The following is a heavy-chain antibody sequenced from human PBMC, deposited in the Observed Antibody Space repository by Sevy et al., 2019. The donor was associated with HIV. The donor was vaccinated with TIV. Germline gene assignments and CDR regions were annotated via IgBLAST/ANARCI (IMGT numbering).Heavy chain of an antibody. CDR2: VNNDGSGQ. CDR1: GFTFTNFW. V-gene: IGHV3-7*01. D-gene: IGHD6-19*01. Sequence: QAGGSLRLSCAASGFTFTNFWMSWVRQAPGKGLEWVANVNNDGSGQKYADSVKGRFIISRDNVKNTLYLQMNSLRTEDTAVYYCARNSGNWGQGTLVTVSS. CDR3: ARNSGN. J-gene: IGHJ4*02.